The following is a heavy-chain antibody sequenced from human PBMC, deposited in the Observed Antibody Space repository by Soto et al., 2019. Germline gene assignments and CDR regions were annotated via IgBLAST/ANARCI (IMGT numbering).Heavy chain of an antibody. D-gene: IGHD3-3*01. J-gene: IGHJ6*02. CDR2: IYYSGST. Sequence: PSETLSLTCTVSGGSISSYYWSWIRQPPGKGLEWIGYIYYSGSTNYNPSLKSRVTISVDTSKNQFSLKLSSVTAADTAVYYCARGRPFSYYDFWSGYYPDVWGQGTTVTVSS. V-gene: IGHV4-59*01. CDR1: GGSISSYY. CDR3: ARGRPFSYYDFWSGYYPDV.